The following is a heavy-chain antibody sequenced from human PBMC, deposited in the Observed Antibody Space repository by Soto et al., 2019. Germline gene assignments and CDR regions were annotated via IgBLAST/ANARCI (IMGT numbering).Heavy chain of an antibody. Sequence: EVQLVESGGGLVQPGGSLRLSCAASGFTFSDHYMDWVRQAPGKGLEWVGRSKNKADSYTTEYAASVKGRFTISRDGSKISLFLQMNSLKTEDRAVYYCTVWGSGNDFGAAWGQGILVTVSS. CDR3: TVWGSGNDFGAA. CDR1: GFTFSDHY. CDR2: SKNKADSYTT. V-gene: IGHV3-72*01. J-gene: IGHJ4*02. D-gene: IGHD3-10*01.